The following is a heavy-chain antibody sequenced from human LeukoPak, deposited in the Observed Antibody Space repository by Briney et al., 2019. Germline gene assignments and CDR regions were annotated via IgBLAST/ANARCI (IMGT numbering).Heavy chain of an antibody. V-gene: IGHV4-31*03. D-gene: IGHD6-13*01. J-gene: IGHJ5*02. Sequence: SLTLSLTCTVSGGSISSGDYYWSWIRQHPGKGLEWIGYIYYSGSTDYNPSLKSRVTISVDTSKNQFSLKLSSVTAADTAVYYCARVYSTNWFDPWGQGTLVTVSS. CDR1: GGSISSGDYY. CDR2: IYYSGST. CDR3: ARVYSTNWFDP.